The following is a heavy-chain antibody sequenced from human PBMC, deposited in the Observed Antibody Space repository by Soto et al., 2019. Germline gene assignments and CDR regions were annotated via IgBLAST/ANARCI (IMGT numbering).Heavy chain of an antibody. Sequence: SETLSLTCTVSGGSISSYYWSWIRQPPGKGLEWIGYIYYSGSTNYNPSLKSRVTISVDTSKNQFSLKLSSVTAADTAVYYCAGYNWNVPWFDPWGQGTLVPVSS. V-gene: IGHV4-59*01. D-gene: IGHD1-1*01. CDR3: AGYNWNVPWFDP. CDR2: IYYSGST. CDR1: GGSISSYY. J-gene: IGHJ5*02.